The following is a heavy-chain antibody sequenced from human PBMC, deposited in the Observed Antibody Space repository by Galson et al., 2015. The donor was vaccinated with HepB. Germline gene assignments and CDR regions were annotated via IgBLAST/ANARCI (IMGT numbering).Heavy chain of an antibody. D-gene: IGHD6-19*01. CDR1: GFTFSSYW. Sequence: SLRLSCAASGFTFSSYWMSWVRQAPGKGLEWVANIKQDGSEKYYVDSVKGRFTISRDNAKNSLYLQMNSLRAEDTAVYYCARDQEVAGDYYYYGMDVWGQGTTVTVSS. J-gene: IGHJ6*02. CDR3: ARDQEVAGDYYYYGMDV. CDR2: IKQDGSEK. V-gene: IGHV3-7*03.